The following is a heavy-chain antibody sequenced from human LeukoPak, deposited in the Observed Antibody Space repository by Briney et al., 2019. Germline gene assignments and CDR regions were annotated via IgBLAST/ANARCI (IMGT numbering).Heavy chain of an antibody. V-gene: IGHV3-30*03. CDR3: ARDATTELGTVYMDV. D-gene: IGHD4-17*01. CDR2: ISYDGSSK. Sequence: GGSLRLSCAATGFTFSSYGMHWVRQAPGKGLEWVAVISYDGSSKDYADSVKGRFTLSRDNSKNTLYLQMNSLRVEDTAVYYCARDATTELGTVYMDVWGKGTMVTVSS. J-gene: IGHJ6*03. CDR1: GFTFSSYG.